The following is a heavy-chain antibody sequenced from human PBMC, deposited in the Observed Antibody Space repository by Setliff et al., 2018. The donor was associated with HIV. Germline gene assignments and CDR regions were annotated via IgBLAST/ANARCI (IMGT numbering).Heavy chain of an antibody. Sequence: PSETLSLTCTVSGGSISSDDYYWNWIRQPPGKGLEWIGYITYSGSAYYNPSRKSRVTISIGTSNNQISLRLSSVTAADTAMYYCVRADYGYNGKGFDYWGPGTLVTVSS. J-gene: IGHJ4*02. V-gene: IGHV4-30-4*08. CDR3: VRADYGYNGKGFDY. CDR2: ITYSGSA. CDR1: GGSISSDDYY. D-gene: IGHD4-17*01.